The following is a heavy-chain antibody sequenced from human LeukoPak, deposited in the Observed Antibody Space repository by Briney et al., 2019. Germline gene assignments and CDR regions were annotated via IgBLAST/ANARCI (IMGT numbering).Heavy chain of an antibody. CDR1: GFTFNIYW. Sequence: GGSLRLSCAASGFTFNIYWMNWVRQAPGKGPEWVANIKEDGSQKYYVGSVKGRFTISRDNAKNSLYLQMNSLRSEDTAVYYCARDHFDSSGYYYLLGYFEHWGQGTLVTVSS. J-gene: IGHJ1*01. CDR2: IKEDGSQK. V-gene: IGHV3-7*03. D-gene: IGHD3-22*01. CDR3: ARDHFDSSGYYYLLGYFEH.